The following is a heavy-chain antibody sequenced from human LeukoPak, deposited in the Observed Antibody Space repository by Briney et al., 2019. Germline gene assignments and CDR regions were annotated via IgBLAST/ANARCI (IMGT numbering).Heavy chain of an antibody. J-gene: IGHJ3*02. V-gene: IGHV4-30-4*01. D-gene: IGHD4-4*01. CDR1: GGSISSGDYY. CDR3: ARGLLDYSNDGAFDI. CDR2: IYYSGST. Sequence: PSQTLSLTCTVSGGSISSGDYYWSWIRQPPGKGLEWIGYIYYSGSTYYNPSLKSRVTISVDTSKNQFSLKLSSVTAADTAVYYCARGLLDYSNDGAFDIWGQGTMVTVSS.